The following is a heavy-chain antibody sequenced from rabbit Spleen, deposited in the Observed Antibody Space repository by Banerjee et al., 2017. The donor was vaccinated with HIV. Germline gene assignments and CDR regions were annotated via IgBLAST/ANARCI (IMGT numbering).Heavy chain of an antibody. CDR2: ISGGSIGFT. J-gene: IGHJ6*01. CDR1: GFSFSSSYY. CDR3: AREDYGMDL. V-gene: IGHV1S40*01. Sequence: QSLEESGGDLVKPGASLTLTCTASGFSFSSSYYMCWVRQAPGKGLEWIACISGGSIGFTYSATWVNGRFTISKTSSTTVTLQMTSLTAADTATYFCAREDYGMDLWGQGTLVTVS.